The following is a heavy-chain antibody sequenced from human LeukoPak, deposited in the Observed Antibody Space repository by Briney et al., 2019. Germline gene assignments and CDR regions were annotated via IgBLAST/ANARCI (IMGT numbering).Heavy chain of an antibody. Sequence: SETLSLTCTGSGGSISSYYWSWIRQPPGKGLEWIGYIYYSGSTNYNPSLKSRVTISVDTSKNQFSLKLSSVTAADTAVYYCARETSGDYATAFDYCGQGTLVTVSS. V-gene: IGHV4-59*01. J-gene: IGHJ4*02. CDR3: ARETSGDYATAFDY. CDR2: IYYSGST. D-gene: IGHD4-17*01. CDR1: GGSISSYY.